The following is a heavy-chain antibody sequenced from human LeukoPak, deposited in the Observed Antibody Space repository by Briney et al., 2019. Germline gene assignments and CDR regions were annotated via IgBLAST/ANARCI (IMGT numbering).Heavy chain of an antibody. CDR3: AREYDPLGGYYYYYYGMDV. D-gene: IGHD2-15*01. CDR2: ISGSGGST. J-gene: IGHJ6*02. V-gene: IGHV3-23*01. Sequence: GGSLRLSCAASGFTFSSYAMSWVRQAPGKGLEWVSAISGSGGSTYYADSVKGRFTISRDNSKNTLYLQMNSLRAEDTAVYYCAREYDPLGGYYYYYYGMDVWGQGTTVTVSS. CDR1: GFTFSSYA.